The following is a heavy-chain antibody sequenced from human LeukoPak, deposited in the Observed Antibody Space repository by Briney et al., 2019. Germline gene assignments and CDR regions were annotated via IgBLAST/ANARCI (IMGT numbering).Heavy chain of an antibody. V-gene: IGHV4-59*01. CDR2: IYYSGST. CDR3: ARTKNLDAFDI. CDR1: GGSISSYY. J-gene: IGHJ3*02. Sequence: SETLSLTCTVSGGSISSYYWRWIRQPPGKGLEWIGYIYYSGSTNYNPSLKSRVTISVDTSKNQFSLKLSSVTAADTAVYYCARTKNLDAFDIWGQGTMVTVSS.